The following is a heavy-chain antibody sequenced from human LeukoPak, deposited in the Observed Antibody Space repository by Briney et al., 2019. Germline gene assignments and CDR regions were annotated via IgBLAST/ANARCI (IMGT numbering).Heavy chain of an antibody. CDR1: GFTFSSYW. D-gene: IGHD3-10*01. V-gene: IGHV3-7*01. J-gene: IGHJ6*03. Sequence: GGSLRLSCAASGFTFSSYWMSWVRQAPGKGLEWVANIKQDGSEKYYVGSVKGRFTISRDNAKNSLYLQMNSLRAEDTAVYYCAREVRYYYYYMDVWGKGTTVTVSS. CDR3: AREVRYYYYYMDV. CDR2: IKQDGSEK.